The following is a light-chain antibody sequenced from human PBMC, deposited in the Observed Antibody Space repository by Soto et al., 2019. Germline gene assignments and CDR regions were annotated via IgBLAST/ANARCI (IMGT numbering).Light chain of an antibody. V-gene: IGLV1-47*01. CDR3: AAWDDSLSGWV. Sequence: QSVLTQPPSASGTPGQRVTISGSGSSSNIVTNHVYWYQHLPGTAPKLLIYRNSLRPSGVPDRFSGSKSGTSASLAISGIRSEDEADYYCAAWDDSLSGWVFGGGTQLTVL. J-gene: IGLJ3*02. CDR2: RNS. CDR1: SSNIVTNH.